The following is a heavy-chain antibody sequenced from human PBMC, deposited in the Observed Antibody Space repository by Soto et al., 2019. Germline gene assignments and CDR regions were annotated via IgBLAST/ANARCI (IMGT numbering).Heavy chain of an antibody. Sequence: QMQLVQSGPEVKRPGTSLKVSCKASGFTFSSSAVQWVRQPRGQRLEWIGWIVLGNGNTNYAQKFQERVTITRDMSTSTAYREVRSLTFEDTAVYYWATRIGNIGWYWLDTWGQGSLVTVSS. CDR3: ATRIGNIGWYWLDT. CDR1: GFTFSSSA. D-gene: IGHD6-19*01. J-gene: IGHJ5*02. CDR2: IVLGNGNT. V-gene: IGHV1-58*01.